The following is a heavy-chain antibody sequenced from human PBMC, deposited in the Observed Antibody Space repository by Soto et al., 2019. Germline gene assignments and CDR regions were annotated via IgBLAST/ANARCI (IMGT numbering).Heavy chain of an antibody. CDR3: ARSPSYYASGMDY. D-gene: IGHD3-10*01. Sequence: HPGGSLRLSCAASGFTFSDPYMDWVRQAPGKGLEWIGRVKNRANGYTTDYAASVKGRFTISRDDSESSVYLEMNSLKTEDTAVYYCARSPSYYASGMDYWGQGTLVTVSS. CDR2: VKNRANGYTT. CDR1: GFTFSDPY. V-gene: IGHV3-72*01. J-gene: IGHJ4*02.